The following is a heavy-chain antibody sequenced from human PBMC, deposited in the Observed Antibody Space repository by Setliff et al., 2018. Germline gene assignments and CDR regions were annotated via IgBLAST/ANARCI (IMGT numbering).Heavy chain of an antibody. Sequence: SVKVSCKASGGTFGSSALSWVRQAPGQGLEWMGGIIPMFDTGIYAEKFQGRVTLSADESTSTVYMELTSLKASDTAMYYCARSRSNFWSGYFNWFDPWGQGTLVTVSS. D-gene: IGHD3-3*01. CDR2: IIPMFDTG. V-gene: IGHV1-69*13. CDR3: ARSRSNFWSGYFNWFDP. J-gene: IGHJ5*02. CDR1: GGTFGSSA.